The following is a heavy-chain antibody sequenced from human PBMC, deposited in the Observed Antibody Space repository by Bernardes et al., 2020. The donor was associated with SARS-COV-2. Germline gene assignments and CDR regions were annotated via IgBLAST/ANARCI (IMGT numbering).Heavy chain of an antibody. CDR3: TTEVAGFPSYFDS. D-gene: IGHD6-19*01. CDR2: IKSNPDGGTT. J-gene: IGHJ4*02. CDR1: GLTFSNAW. V-gene: IGHV3-15*07. Sequence: GGSLRLSCAASGLTFSNAWMNWVRQAPGKGLEWVGRIKSNPDGGTTDFPAPVKGRFIISRDDSKNTVSLEMNNLRIEDTAVYYCTTEVAGFPSYFDSWGQGTLVTVST.